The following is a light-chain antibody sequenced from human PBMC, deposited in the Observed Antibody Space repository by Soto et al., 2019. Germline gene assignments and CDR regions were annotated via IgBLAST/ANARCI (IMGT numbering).Light chain of an antibody. J-gene: IGLJ3*02. V-gene: IGLV7-46*02. CDR1: TGAVTSGHY. Sequence: QAVVTQEPSLTVSPGGTVTLTCGSSTGAVTSGHYPYWFQQKPGQAPRTLIYDTSNKHSWTPARFSGSLLGGKAALTLLGAPPEDGAEYYCLLSYSGAGRVFRGGTKLTVL. CDR2: DTS. CDR3: LLSYSGAGRV.